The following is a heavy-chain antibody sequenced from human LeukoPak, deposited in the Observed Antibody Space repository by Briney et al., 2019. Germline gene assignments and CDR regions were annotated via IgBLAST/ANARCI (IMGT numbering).Heavy chain of an antibody. CDR3: ARNRDAVDY. J-gene: IGHJ4*02. D-gene: IGHD1-14*01. CDR1: GFTFSSLG. CDR2: IKQDGSEK. Sequence: GTSLRLSCAASGFTFSSLGMHWVRQAPGKGLEWVANIKQDGSEKYYVDSVKGRFTISRDNAKNSLYLQMNSLRAEDTAVYYCARNRDAVDYWGQGTLVTVSS. V-gene: IGHV3-7*01.